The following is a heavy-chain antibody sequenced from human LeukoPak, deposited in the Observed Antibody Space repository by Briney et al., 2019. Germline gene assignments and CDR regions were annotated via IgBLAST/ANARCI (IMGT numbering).Heavy chain of an antibody. Sequence: GASVKVSCKASGGTFSSYAISWVRQAPGQGLEWMGGIIPIFGTANYAQKFQGRVTITADKSTSKAYMELSSVRSEDTAVYYCASGAFWSGYLRPWGQGTLVTVSS. J-gene: IGHJ5*02. CDR2: IIPIFGTA. CDR1: GGTFSSYA. CDR3: ASGAFWSGYLRP. D-gene: IGHD3-3*01. V-gene: IGHV1-69*06.